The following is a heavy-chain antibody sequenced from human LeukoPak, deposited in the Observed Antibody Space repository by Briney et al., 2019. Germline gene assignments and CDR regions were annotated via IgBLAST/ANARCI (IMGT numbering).Heavy chain of an antibody. J-gene: IGHJ5*02. D-gene: IGHD3-22*01. CDR1: GFTFSNAW. V-gene: IGHV3-15*01. CDR3: TTANYYYDSSGYYCP. CDR2: IKSKTDGGTT. Sequence: GGSPRLSCAASGFTFSNAWMSWVRQAPGKGPEWVGRIKSKTDGGTTDYAAPVKGRFTISRDDSKNTLYLQMNSLKTEDTAVYYCTTANYYYDSSGYYCPWGQGTLVTVSS.